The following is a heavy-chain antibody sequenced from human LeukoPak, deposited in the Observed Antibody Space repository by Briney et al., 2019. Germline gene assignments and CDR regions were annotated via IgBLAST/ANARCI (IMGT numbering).Heavy chain of an antibody. V-gene: IGHV3-30*02. D-gene: IGHD6-13*01. CDR1: GFTFSSYG. CDR3: ARDRIAAAGTTP. Sequence: GGSLRLSCAASGFTFSSYGMHWVRQAPGKGLEWVAFIRYDGSNKYYADSVKGRFTISRDNAKNSLYLQMNSLRAEDTTVYYCARDRIAAAGTTPWGQGTMVTVSS. J-gene: IGHJ3*01. CDR2: IRYDGSNK.